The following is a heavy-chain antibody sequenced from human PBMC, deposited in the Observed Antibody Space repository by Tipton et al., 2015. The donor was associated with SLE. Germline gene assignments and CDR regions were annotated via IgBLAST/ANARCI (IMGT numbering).Heavy chain of an antibody. J-gene: IGHJ6*02. V-gene: IGHV1-69*05. CDR1: GYTFTSYY. CDR3: AAESVSYNWNRRSDYYYYYGMDV. CDR2: IIPISGTP. D-gene: IGHD1-20*01. Sequence: QLVQSGAEVKKPGASVKVSCKASGYTFTSYYMHWVRQAPGQGLEWMGGIIPISGTPNYAQKFQGRVTITTDESTSTVYMKLSSLRSEDTAVYYCAAESVSYNWNRRSDYYYYYGMDVWGQGTTVTVSS.